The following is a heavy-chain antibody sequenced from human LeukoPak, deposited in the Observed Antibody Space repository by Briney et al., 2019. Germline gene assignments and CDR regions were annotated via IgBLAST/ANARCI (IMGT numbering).Heavy chain of an antibody. Sequence: SETLSLTCTVSGGSISSSSYYWGWIRQPPGKGLEWIGSIYYSGSTYYNPSLKSRVTISVDTSKNQFSLKLSSVTAADTAVYYCARREFLMGIDLDYWGQGTLVTVSS. J-gene: IGHJ4*02. CDR1: GGSISSSSYY. CDR3: ARREFLMGIDLDY. CDR2: IYYSGST. D-gene: IGHD2-2*03. V-gene: IGHV4-39*07.